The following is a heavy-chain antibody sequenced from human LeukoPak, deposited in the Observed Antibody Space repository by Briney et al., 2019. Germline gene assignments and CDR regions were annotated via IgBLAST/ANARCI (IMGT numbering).Heavy chain of an antibody. CDR3: ARYYDSIGDAFDI. CDR1: GFTFSSYS. J-gene: IGHJ3*02. CDR2: ISSSSSYI. V-gene: IGHV3-21*01. D-gene: IGHD3-22*01. Sequence: GGSLRLSCAASGFTFSSYSMNWVRQAPGKGLEWVSSISSSSSYIYYADSVKGRFTISRDNAKNSLYLQMNSLRAEDTAVYYCARYYDSIGDAFDIWGQGTMVTVSS.